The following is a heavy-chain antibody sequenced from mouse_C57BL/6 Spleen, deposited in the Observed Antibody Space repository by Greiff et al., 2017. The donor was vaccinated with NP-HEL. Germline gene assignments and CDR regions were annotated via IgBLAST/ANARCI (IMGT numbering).Heavy chain of an antibody. CDR2: IDPEDGDT. CDR1: GFNIKDYY. D-gene: IGHD1-1*01. V-gene: IGHV14-1*01. Sequence: EVQLQQSGAELVRPGASVKLSCTASGFNIKDYYMHWVKQRPEPGLEWIGRIDPEDGDTEYAPKFQGKATMTADPSANTAYLQLSSLTSEDTAVYYCTTFYYYGSSYFDYWGQGTALTVSS. J-gene: IGHJ2*01. CDR3: TTFYYYGSSYFDY.